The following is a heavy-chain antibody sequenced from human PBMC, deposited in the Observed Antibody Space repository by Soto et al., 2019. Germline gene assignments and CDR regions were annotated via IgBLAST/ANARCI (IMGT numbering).Heavy chain of an antibody. CDR3: ARASIHGSSWYFWFDP. CDR1: GGTFSRHA. V-gene: IGHV1-69*13. D-gene: IGHD6-13*01. CDR2: IIPLFCTT. J-gene: IGHJ5*02. Sequence: ASVKVSCKSSGGTFSRHAINWVRQAPGQGLEWMGGIIPLFCTTNYAQKFKGRLTITADESTNTTYMELSSLKSEDAAVYYCARASIHGSSWYFWFDPWGQGTLVTVSS.